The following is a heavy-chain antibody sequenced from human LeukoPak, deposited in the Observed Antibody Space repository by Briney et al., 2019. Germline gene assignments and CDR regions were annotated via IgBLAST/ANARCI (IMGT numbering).Heavy chain of an antibody. CDR3: AKASRFGYSYGPREYFYYMDV. V-gene: IGHV3-23*01. Sequence: GGSLRLSCTVSGFTLSSYEMTWFRQAPGKGLEWVSSIGYGGADSHYADSVKGRFTISRDNSKNTLYLQMNSLRAEDTAVYYCAKASRFGYSYGPREYFYYMDVWGKGTTVTISS. D-gene: IGHD5-18*01. CDR1: GFTLSSYE. CDR2: IGYGGADS. J-gene: IGHJ6*03.